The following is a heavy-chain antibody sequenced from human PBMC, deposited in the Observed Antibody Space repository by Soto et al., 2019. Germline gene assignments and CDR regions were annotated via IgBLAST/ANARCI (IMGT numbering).Heavy chain of an antibody. V-gene: IGHV3-64D*08. CDR3: VKDPPNWNYGGLDP. D-gene: IGHD1-7*01. CDR1: GFTFSSYA. CDR2: ISSNGGST. J-gene: IGHJ5*02. Sequence: GGSLRLSCSASGFTFSSYAMHWVRQAPGKGLVYVSAISSNGGSTYYADSVKGRFTISRDNSKNTLYLQMSSLRAEDTAVYYCVKDPPNWNYGGLDPWGQGTLVTVSS.